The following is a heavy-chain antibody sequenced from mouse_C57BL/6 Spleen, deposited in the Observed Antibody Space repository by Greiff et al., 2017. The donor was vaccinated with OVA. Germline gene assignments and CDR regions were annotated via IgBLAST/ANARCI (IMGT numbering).Heavy chain of an antibody. CDR1: GFTFSDYY. J-gene: IGHJ2*01. CDR3: ARGRDYDY. D-gene: IGHD2-4*01. Sequence: EVQLQESEGGLVQPGSSMKLSCTASGFTFSDYYMAWVRQVPEKGLEWVANINYDGSSTYYLDSLKSRFIISRDNAKNILYLQMSSLKSEDTATYYCARGRDYDYWGQGTTLTVSS. V-gene: IGHV5-16*01. CDR2: INYDGSST.